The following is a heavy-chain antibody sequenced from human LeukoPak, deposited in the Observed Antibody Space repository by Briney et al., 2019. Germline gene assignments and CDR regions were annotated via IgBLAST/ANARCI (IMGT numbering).Heavy chain of an antibody. V-gene: IGHV3-30-3*01. CDR3: VRVPARASSAFYYFDY. J-gene: IGHJ4*02. CDR2: ISYDGINI. CDR1: GFTFNTYA. Sequence: GGSLRLSCTASGFTFNTYAMHWVRQTPGMGLEWVAVISYDGINIYYLDSVKGRFTISRDNSNNTLYLQITSLRPEDTAVYYCVRVPARASSAFYYFDYWGQGTLVTVSS. D-gene: IGHD3-22*01.